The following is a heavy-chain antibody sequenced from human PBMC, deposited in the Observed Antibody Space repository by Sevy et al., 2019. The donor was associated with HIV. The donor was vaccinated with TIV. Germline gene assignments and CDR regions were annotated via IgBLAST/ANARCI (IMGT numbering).Heavy chain of an antibody. CDR1: GYSFTSYW. CDR3: ARHATGYSSRRNWFDP. CDR2: IYPGDSDT. Sequence: GESLKISCKGSGYSFTSYWIGWVRQMPGKGLEWIGIIYPGDSDTRYSPSFQAQVTISADKSISTAYLQWSSLKASDTAMYYCARHATGYSSRRNWFDPWGQGTLVTVSS. D-gene: IGHD6-13*01. V-gene: IGHV5-51*01. J-gene: IGHJ5*02.